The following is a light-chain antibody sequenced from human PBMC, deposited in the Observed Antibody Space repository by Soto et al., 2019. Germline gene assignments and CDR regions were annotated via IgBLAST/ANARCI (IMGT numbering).Light chain of an antibody. V-gene: IGKV3-11*01. J-gene: IGKJ2*01. CDR1: QSVSSY. CDR2: DAS. CDR3: QQRSNWPPNT. Sequence: EIVLTQSPATLSLSPGERATLSCRASQSVSSYLAWYQQKPGQAPRLLIYDASNRATGIPARFSGSGSGTDFTLTISSLEPEDFGVYYCQQRSNWPPNTFGQGTKLEIK.